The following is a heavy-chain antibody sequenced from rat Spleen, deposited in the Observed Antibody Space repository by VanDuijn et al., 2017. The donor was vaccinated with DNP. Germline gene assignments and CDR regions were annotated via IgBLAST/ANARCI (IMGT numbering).Heavy chain of an antibody. CDR3: ARGAGSPYWYFDF. J-gene: IGHJ1*01. D-gene: IGHD5-1*01. CDR1: EFTFNNYW. CDR2: ITSSGSRT. Sequence: EVQLVESGGDLVQPGRSLKLSCVASEFTFNNYWMAWIRQVPGKGLEWVASITSSGSRTYYPDSVKGRFTISRDNAENTLYLQMNSLRSEDTATYYCARGAGSPYWYFDFWGPGTMVTVSS. V-gene: IGHV5-31*01.